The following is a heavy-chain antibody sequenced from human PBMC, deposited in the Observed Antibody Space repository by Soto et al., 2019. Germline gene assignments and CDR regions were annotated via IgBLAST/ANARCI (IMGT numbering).Heavy chain of an antibody. J-gene: IGHJ4*02. CDR1: EFTFSSYA. V-gene: IGHV3-23*01. CDR2: ISGGGST. Sequence: LRLSCAASEFTFSSYAMSWVRQAPGKGLEWVSGISGGGSTYYADSVKGRFTISRDNSKNTLYLQMNSLRAEDTAVYYCAKDAAYSSSWFPDYWGQGTLVTVSS. CDR3: AKDAAYSSSWFPDY. D-gene: IGHD6-13*01.